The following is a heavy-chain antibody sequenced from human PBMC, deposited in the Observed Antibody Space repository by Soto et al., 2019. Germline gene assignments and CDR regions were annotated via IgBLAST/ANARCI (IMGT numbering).Heavy chain of an antibody. CDR3: ARDRGHHDFSGYYQAPFDY. CDR2: IHDSGST. D-gene: IGHD3-3*01. Sequence: PSETLSLTCTVSGASVRSGGYYWSWIRQPPGKGLEWIGYIHDSGSTHYNPSLKSRITISVDTSKNQFSLKLNSVISADTAVYYCARDRGHHDFSGYYQAPFDYWGRGSLVTVSS. V-gene: IGHV4-61*08. J-gene: IGHJ4*02. CDR1: GASVRSGGYY.